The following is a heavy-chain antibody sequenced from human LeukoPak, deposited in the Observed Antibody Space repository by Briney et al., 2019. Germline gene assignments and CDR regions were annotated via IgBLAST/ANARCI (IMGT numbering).Heavy chain of an antibody. D-gene: IGHD5-18*01. Sequence: SETLSLTCAVYGGAFSCYYWSWIRQPPGKGLEWIGEINHSGSTNYNPSLKSRVTISVDTFKNQFSLKVSSVTAADTAVYYCARRRNGYELYYFDYWGQGALVTVSS. V-gene: IGHV4-34*01. CDR1: GGAFSCYY. J-gene: IGHJ4*02. CDR3: ARRRNGYELYYFDY. CDR2: INHSGST.